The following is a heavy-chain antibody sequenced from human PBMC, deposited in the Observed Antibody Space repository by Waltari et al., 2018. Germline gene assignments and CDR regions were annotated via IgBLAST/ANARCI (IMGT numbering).Heavy chain of an antibody. J-gene: IGHJ4*02. D-gene: IGHD3-3*01. V-gene: IGHV4-38-2*02. CDR1: GYSISSGYY. Sequence: QVQLQESGPGLVKPSETLSLTCAVSGYSISSGYYWGWIRQPPGKGLEWIGSIYHSGRPSHNPSLKSRVTISVDTSKNQFSLKLSAVTAADTAVYYCARDLGTYYDFWSGYYRSPFDYWGQGTLVTVSS. CDR3: ARDLGTYYDFWSGYYRSPFDY. CDR2: IYHSGRP.